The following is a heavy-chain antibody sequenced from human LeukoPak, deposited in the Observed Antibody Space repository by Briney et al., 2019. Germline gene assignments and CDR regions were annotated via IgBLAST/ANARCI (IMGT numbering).Heavy chain of an antibody. V-gene: IGHV3-23*01. CDR1: GLTFSNYA. CDR3: ARKNWFDR. CDR2: TSVSGVST. J-gene: IGHJ5*02. Sequence: PGGSLRLSCAASGLTFSNYAMNWVRQAPGKGLEWVSGTSVSGVSTYYADSVKGRFTISRDNSKNTLYLQMNSLRAEDTAVYYCARKNWFDRWGQGTLVTVSS.